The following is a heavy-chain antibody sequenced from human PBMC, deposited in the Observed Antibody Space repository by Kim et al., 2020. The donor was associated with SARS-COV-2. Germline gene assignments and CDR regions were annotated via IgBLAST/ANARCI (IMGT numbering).Heavy chain of an antibody. CDR3: ARVKEYCSSTSCYRAPYGMDV. CDR1: GYTFTSYG. Sequence: ASVKVSCKASGYTFTSYGISWVRQAPGQGLEWMGWISAYNGNTNYAQKLQGRVTMTTDTSTSTAYMELRSLRSDDTAVYYCARVKEYCSSTSCYRAPYGMDVWGQGTTVTVSS. CDR2: ISAYNGNT. D-gene: IGHD2-2*01. J-gene: IGHJ6*02. V-gene: IGHV1-18*04.